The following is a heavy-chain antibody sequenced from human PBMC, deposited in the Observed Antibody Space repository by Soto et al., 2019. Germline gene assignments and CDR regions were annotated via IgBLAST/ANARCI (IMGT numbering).Heavy chain of an antibody. J-gene: IGHJ4*02. CDR2: IYWDDDK. CDR1: GFSLSSTRVA. Sequence: SGPTLVNPTQTLTLTCTFSGFSLSSTRVAVGWIRQPPGKALEWLALIYWDDDKRCSPFLKSRLTITKDTSKNQVVLTMTNMDPVDTATYYCAHSVVAGLGYYFDYWGQGTLVTVSS. CDR3: AHSVVAGLGYYFDY. D-gene: IGHD6-19*01. V-gene: IGHV2-5*02.